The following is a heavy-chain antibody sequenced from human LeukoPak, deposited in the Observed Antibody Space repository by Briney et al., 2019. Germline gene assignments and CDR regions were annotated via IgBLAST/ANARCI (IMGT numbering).Heavy chain of an antibody. D-gene: IGHD3-10*02. CDR2: ISSSGSTI. J-gene: IGHJ6*04. Sequence: GGSLRLSCAASGFTFSNAWTSWVRQAPGKGLEWVSYISSSGSTIYYADSVKGRFTISRDNAENSLYLQMNSLRAEDTAVYYCAELGITMIGGVWGKGTTVTISS. CDR1: GFTFSNAW. V-gene: IGHV3-11*04. CDR3: AELGITMIGGV.